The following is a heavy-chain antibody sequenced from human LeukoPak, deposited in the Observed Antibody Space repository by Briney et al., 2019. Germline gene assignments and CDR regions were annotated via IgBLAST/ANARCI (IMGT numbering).Heavy chain of an antibody. CDR1: GGSFSGYY. Sequence: NPSETLSLTCAVYGGSFSGYYWTWIRQPPGKGLEWIGEMNHSGSSTYNPSLKSRVTISVDTSKNQFSLKVNSVTAADTAVYYCARGVGQWPRSDYLDSWGQGTLVTVSS. J-gene: IGHJ4*02. V-gene: IGHV4-34*01. D-gene: IGHD6-19*01. CDR3: ARGVGQWPRSDYLDS. CDR2: MNHSGSS.